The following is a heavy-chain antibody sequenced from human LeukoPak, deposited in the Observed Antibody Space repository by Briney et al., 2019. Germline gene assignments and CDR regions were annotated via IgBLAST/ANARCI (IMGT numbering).Heavy chain of an antibody. CDR3: ARDNDFWSLDY. CDR1: GITFNNPL. V-gene: IGHV3-74*01. J-gene: IGHJ4*02. CDR2: IKGDVSYA. Sequence: GGAPRLSCAASGITFNNPLVALGRPAPGEGVGWVSRIKGDVSYANYADSVKGRFTISRDNAKNTLYLQMNSLRVEDTAVYYCARDNDFWSLDYWGQGALVTVSS. D-gene: IGHD3-3*01.